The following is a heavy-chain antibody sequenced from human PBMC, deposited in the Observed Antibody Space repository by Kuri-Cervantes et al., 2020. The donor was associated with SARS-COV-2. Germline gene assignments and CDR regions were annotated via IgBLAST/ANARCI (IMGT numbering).Heavy chain of an antibody. CDR2: IYYSGST. CDR1: GGSISSSSYY. V-gene: IGHV4-39*01. Sequence: SETLSLTCTVSGGSISSSSYYWGWIRQPPGKGLEWIGSIYYSGSTYYNPSLKSRVTISVDTSKNQFSLKLSSVTAADTAVYYCATVIVVVPAAIGWSWFDPWGLGTLVTVSS. D-gene: IGHD2-2*01. J-gene: IGHJ5*02. CDR3: ATVIVVVPAAIGWSWFDP.